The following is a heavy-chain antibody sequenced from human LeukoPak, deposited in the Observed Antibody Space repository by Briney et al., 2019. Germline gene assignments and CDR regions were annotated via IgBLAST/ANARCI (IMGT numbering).Heavy chain of an antibody. J-gene: IGHJ6*03. CDR1: GVTFSSYA. Sequence: GGSLRLSCPASGVTFSSYAMHWVRQAPGKGLEWVAVISYDGRQKYYADSVRGRFTISRDNSKNTLYLQMNSLRAEDTAVYYCARDPLYYYMDVWGKGTTVTVSS. CDR2: ISYDGRQK. V-gene: IGHV3-30*04. CDR3: ARDPLYYYMDV.